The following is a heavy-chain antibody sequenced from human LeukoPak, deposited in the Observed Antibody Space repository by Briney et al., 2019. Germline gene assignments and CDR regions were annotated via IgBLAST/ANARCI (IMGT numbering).Heavy chain of an antibody. V-gene: IGHV3-48*01. Sequence: GGSLRLSCAASGFTFSSYSMNWVRQAPGKGLECVSYISSSSTTIYYADSVKGRFTISRDNSKNTLYLQMNSLRAEDTAVYYCAKGRAVTTFPYYMDVWGKGTTVTVSS. D-gene: IGHD4-17*01. CDR3: AKGRAVTTFPYYMDV. J-gene: IGHJ6*03. CDR2: ISSSSTTI. CDR1: GFTFSSYS.